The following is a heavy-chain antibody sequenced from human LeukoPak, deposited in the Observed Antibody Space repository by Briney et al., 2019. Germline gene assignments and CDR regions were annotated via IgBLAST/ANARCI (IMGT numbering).Heavy chain of an antibody. CDR3: ARRPYCSSTSCYLAFHI. D-gene: IGHD2-2*01. CDR1: GYSFTSYW. CDR2: IYPGDSDT. Sequence: GESLKISRKGSGYSFTSYWIGWVRQMPGKGLEWMGSIYPGDSDTRYIPSFQGQVTISADKSISTAYLQWSSLKASDTAMYYCARRPYCSSTSCYLAFHIWGQGTMVTVSS. J-gene: IGHJ3*02. V-gene: IGHV5-51*01.